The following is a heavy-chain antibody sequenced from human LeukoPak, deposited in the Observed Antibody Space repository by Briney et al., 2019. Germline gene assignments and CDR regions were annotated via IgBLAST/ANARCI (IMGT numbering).Heavy chain of an antibody. D-gene: IGHD1-26*01. Sequence: ASVKVSCKASAYTSTGYYMHWVRQAPGQGLEWMGWINPNSGGTNYAQNFQGRVTMTRDTSISTAYMELSRLRSDDTAVYYCARDTTTKRAAKSYFDFWGQGTLVTVSS. CDR2: INPNSGGT. CDR3: ARDTTTKRAAKSYFDF. CDR1: AYTSTGYY. J-gene: IGHJ4*02. V-gene: IGHV1-2*02.